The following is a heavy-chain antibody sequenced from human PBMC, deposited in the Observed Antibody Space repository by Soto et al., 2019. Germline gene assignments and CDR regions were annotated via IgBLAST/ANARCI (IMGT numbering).Heavy chain of an antibody. V-gene: IGHV1-69*13. CDR3: ARYYYYGSGSYPPDNWFDP. CDR1: GGTFSSYA. J-gene: IGHJ5*02. CDR2: IIPIFGTA. D-gene: IGHD3-10*01. Sequence: ASVKVSCKASGGTFSSYAISWVRQAPGQGLEWMGGIIPIFGTANYAQKFQGRVTITADESTSTAYMELSSLRSEDTAVYYCARYYYYGSGSYPPDNWFDPWGQGTLVTVSS.